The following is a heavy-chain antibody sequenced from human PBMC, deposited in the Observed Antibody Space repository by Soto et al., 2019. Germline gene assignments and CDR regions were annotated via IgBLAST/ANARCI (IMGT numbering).Heavy chain of an antibody. J-gene: IGHJ6*02. CDR1: GYSFTSYW. CDR3: ARSPSIAAAGNYYYYYYGMDV. V-gene: IGHV5-51*01. D-gene: IGHD6-13*01. Sequence: GESLKISCKGSGYSFTSYWIGWVRQMPGKGLEWMGIIYPGDSDTRYSPSFQGQVTISADKSISTAYLQWSSLKASDTAMYYCARSPSIAAAGNYYYYYYGMDVWGQGTTVTVSS. CDR2: IYPGDSDT.